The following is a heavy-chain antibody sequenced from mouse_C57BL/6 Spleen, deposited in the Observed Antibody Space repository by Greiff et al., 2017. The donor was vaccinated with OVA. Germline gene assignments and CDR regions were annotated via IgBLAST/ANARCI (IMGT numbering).Heavy chain of an antibody. Sequence: VQLQQSGAELVKPGASVKLSCTASGFNIKDYYMHWVKQRPEQGLEWIGRIDPEDGVTKYAPKFQGKATITADTPSNTAYLQLSSLTSEDAAVYYCARRNAMDYWGQGTSVTVSS. CDR1: GFNIKDYY. J-gene: IGHJ4*01. V-gene: IGHV14-2*01. CDR2: IDPEDGVT. CDR3: ARRNAMDY.